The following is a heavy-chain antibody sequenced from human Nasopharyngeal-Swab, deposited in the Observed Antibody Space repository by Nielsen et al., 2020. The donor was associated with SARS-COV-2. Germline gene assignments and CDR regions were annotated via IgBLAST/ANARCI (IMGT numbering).Heavy chain of an antibody. CDR2: ISYDGSNK. Sequence: SLKISCAASGFTFSSYAMHWVRQAPGRGLEWVAVISYDGSNKYYADSVKGRFTISRDNSKNTLYLQMNSLRGEDTAVYYCARGRGGSYFSYFEYWGQGTLVTVSS. CDR1: GFTFSSYA. CDR3: ARGRGGSYFSYFEY. D-gene: IGHD1-26*01. J-gene: IGHJ4*02. V-gene: IGHV3-30-3*01.